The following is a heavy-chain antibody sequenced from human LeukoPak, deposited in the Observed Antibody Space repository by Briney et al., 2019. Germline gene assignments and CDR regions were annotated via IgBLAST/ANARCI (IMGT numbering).Heavy chain of an antibody. Sequence: SETLSLTCAVYGGSFSGYYWSWIRQPPGKGLEWIGEINHSGSTNYNPSLKSRVTISVDTSKNQFSLKLSSVTAADTAVYYCASGGENYDYVWGSYRYSPYFDYWGQGTLVTVSS. CDR3: ASGGENYDYVWGSYRYSPYFDY. J-gene: IGHJ4*02. CDR2: INHSGST. V-gene: IGHV4-34*01. CDR1: GGSFSGYY. D-gene: IGHD3-16*02.